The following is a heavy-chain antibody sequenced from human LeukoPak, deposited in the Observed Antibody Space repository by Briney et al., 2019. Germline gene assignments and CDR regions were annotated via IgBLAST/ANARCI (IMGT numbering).Heavy chain of an antibody. CDR3: ARDPDYYYDSSGYYLTSDAFDI. Sequence: SETLSLTCTVSGGSISSGGYYWSWIRQHPGKGLEWIGYIYYSGSTYYNPSLKSRVTISVDTSKNQFSLKLSSVTAADTAVYYCARDPDYYYDSSGYYLTSDAFDIWSQGTMVTVSS. D-gene: IGHD3-22*01. CDR1: GGSISSGGYY. J-gene: IGHJ3*02. V-gene: IGHV4-31*03. CDR2: IYYSGST.